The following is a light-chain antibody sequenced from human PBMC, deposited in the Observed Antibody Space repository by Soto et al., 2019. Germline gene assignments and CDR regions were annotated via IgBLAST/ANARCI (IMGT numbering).Light chain of an antibody. CDR2: DAS. Sequence: DIQMTQSPSTLSASVGDRVTITCRASQSISSWLSWYQQKPGKAPKLLIYDASTLESGVPSRFSGSGSGTEFTLTITSLQPDDFATYHCQQYNSSSFTFGPGTKVDI. CDR1: QSISSW. J-gene: IGKJ3*01. CDR3: QQYNSSSFT. V-gene: IGKV1-5*01.